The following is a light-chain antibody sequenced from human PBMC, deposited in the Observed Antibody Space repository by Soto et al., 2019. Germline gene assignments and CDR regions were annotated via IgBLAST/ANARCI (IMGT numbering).Light chain of an antibody. Sequence: QSALTQPASVSGSPGQSINISCTGTSSDVGGYNYVSWYQHHPGKAPKLIIYDVSNRPSGVSNPFSGSKSGNTASLTISGLQPEDEADYYCSSYTTSNTRQIVSATGTKVTVL. CDR1: SSDVGGYNY. CDR2: DVS. V-gene: IGLV2-14*03. J-gene: IGLJ1*01. CDR3: SSYTTSNTRQIV.